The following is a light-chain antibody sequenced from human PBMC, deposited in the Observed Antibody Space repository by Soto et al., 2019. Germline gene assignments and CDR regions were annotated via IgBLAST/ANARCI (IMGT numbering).Light chain of an antibody. J-gene: IGLJ3*02. CDR1: ALPKQY. V-gene: IGLV3-25*02. CDR3: QSADASGDYVV. Sequence: SYELTQLPSVSVSPGQTARITCSGDALPKQYAYWYQQRPGQAPMVLMYKDSERPSGIPDRFSGSNSGTTVTLTITGVEAEDEADYYCQSADASGDYVVCGGGTKLPVL. CDR2: KDS.